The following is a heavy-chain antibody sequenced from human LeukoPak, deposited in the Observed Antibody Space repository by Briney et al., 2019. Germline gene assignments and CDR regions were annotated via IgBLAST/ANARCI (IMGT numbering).Heavy chain of an antibody. Sequence: GGSLRLSCAASGFTFSSYAMSWVRQAPGKGLEWVSAISGSGGATFYADSVKGRFTISRDNAKNSLYLQMNSLRAEDTAVYYCARGGYSGYDSVDYWGQGTLVTVSS. CDR3: ARGGYSGYDSVDY. V-gene: IGHV3-23*01. J-gene: IGHJ4*02. CDR2: ISGSGGAT. D-gene: IGHD5-12*01. CDR1: GFTFSSYA.